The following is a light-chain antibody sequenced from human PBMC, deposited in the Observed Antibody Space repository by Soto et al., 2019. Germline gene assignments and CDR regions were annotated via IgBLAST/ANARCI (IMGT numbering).Light chain of an antibody. CDR1: SSDVGGYHY. Sequence: QSALTQPASVSGSPGQSITISCTGTSSDVGGYHYVSWYQLLPGKAPKLILFEVNIRPSGVSYRFSGSKSGNTASLTISGLQAEDEADYFCSSYSISTACLFGTGTKVTVL. CDR2: EVN. V-gene: IGLV2-14*01. J-gene: IGLJ1*01. CDR3: SSYSISTACL.